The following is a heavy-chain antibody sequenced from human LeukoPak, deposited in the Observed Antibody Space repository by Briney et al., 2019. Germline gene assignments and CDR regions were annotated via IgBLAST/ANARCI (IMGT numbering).Heavy chain of an antibody. V-gene: IGHV3-53*01. Sequence: GGSLRLSCAASGITFSNYEMSWVRQAPGKGLEWVSVIYSGGSTYYADSVKGRFTISRDNSKNTLYLQLNSLRAEDTAVYYCVISGYWGQGTLVTVSS. J-gene: IGHJ4*02. CDR2: IYSGGST. D-gene: IGHD1-1*01. CDR1: GITFSNYE. CDR3: VISGY.